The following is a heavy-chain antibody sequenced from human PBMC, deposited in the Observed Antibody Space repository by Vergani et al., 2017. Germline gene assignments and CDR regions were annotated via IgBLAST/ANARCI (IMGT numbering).Heavy chain of an antibody. Sequence: EVQLVESGGGLVQPGRSLRLSCAASGFTFDDYAMHWVRQAPGKGLEWVSGISWNSGSIGYADSVKGRFTISRDNAKNSLYLQMNSLRAEDTALYYCAKDSGGLWFGEYYFDYWGQGTLVTVSS. CDR2: ISWNSGSI. CDR3: AKDSGGLWFGEYYFDY. CDR1: GFTFDDYA. J-gene: IGHJ4*02. D-gene: IGHD3-10*01. V-gene: IGHV3-9*01.